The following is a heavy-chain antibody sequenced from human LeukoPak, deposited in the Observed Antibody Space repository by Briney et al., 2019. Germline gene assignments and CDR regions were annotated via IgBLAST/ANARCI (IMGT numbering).Heavy chain of an antibody. CDR2: LYYTGNT. Sequence: SETLSLTCTVSGGSVSSGGYYWTWIRQPPGKGLEWIGYLYYTGNTNYNPSLKSRVTISVDTSKNQFFLKLSSVTASDTAVYYCARGGVVGDIDYWGQGTLVTVSS. D-gene: IGHD1-26*01. V-gene: IGHV4-61*08. CDR1: GGSVSSGGYY. CDR3: ARGGVVGDIDY. J-gene: IGHJ4*02.